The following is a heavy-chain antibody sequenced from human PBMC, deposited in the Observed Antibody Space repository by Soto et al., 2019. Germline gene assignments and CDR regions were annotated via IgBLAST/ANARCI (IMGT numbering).Heavy chain of an antibody. Sequence: QVQLQESGPGLVKPSGTLSLTCAVSGGSISSSNWWSWVRQPPGKGLEWIGEIYHSGSTNYNPSLTSRGTISVDKSKNQFSLKLSSVTAADTAVYYCARERYGGNPGGWFDPWGQGTLVTVSS. CDR1: GGSISSSNW. J-gene: IGHJ5*02. D-gene: IGHD4-17*01. CDR2: IYHSGST. V-gene: IGHV4-4*02. CDR3: ARERYGGNPGGWFDP.